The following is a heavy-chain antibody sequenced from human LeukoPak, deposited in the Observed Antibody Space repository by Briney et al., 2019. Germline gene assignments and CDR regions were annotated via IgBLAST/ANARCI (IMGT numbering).Heavy chain of an antibody. D-gene: IGHD4-11*01. Sequence: SETLSLTCAVYGGSFSGYYWSWIRQPPGKGLEWIGEINHSGSTNYNPSLKSRVTIPVDTSKNQFSLKLSSVTAADTAVYYCARRAHSNYPYYYYYMDVWGKGTTVTVSS. V-gene: IGHV4-34*01. CDR2: INHSGST. CDR1: GGSFSGYY. CDR3: ARRAHSNYPYYYYYMDV. J-gene: IGHJ6*03.